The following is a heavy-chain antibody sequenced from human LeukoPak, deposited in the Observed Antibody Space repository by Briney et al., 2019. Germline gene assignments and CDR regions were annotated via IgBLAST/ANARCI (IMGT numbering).Heavy chain of an antibody. V-gene: IGHV4-39*01. J-gene: IGHJ5*02. CDR3: ARNRYYYGSGNYGVPNWFDP. CDR2: IYYSGST. Sequence: PSETLSLTCTVSGGSISSYYWGWIRQPPGKGLKWIGSIYYSGSTYYNPSLKSRVTISVDTSKNQFSLKLNSVTAADTAVYYCARNRYYYGSGNYGVPNWFDPWGRGTLVTVSS. D-gene: IGHD3-10*01. CDR1: GGSISSYY.